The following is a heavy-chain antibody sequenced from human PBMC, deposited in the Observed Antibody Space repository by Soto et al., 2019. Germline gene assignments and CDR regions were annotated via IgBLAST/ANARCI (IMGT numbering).Heavy chain of an antibody. CDR1: GGSFSGYY. V-gene: IGHV4-34*01. Sequence: SETLSLTCAVYGGSFSGYYCSWIRQPPWKGLEWIGEINHSGITNYNPSLKSRVTISVDTSKNQFSLKLSSVTAADTAVYYCARQYDSSGYCDYLGQRTLVAVSS. J-gene: IGHJ4*02. D-gene: IGHD3-22*01. CDR2: INHSGIT. CDR3: ARQYDSSGYCDY.